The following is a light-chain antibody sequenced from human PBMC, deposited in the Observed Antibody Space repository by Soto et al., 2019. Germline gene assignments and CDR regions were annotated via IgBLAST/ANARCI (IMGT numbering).Light chain of an antibody. CDR2: EVS. CDR3: SSYTSNTTPYV. V-gene: IGLV2-14*01. Sequence: QSALTQPASVSGSPGQSITISCTGTSSDVGAYNYVSWYQQHPGKAPKLMIYEVSNRPSGVSNRFSGSKSGNTASLTISGLQAEDEADYYCSSYTSNTTPYVFGTGTKSPS. J-gene: IGLJ1*01. CDR1: SSDVGAYNY.